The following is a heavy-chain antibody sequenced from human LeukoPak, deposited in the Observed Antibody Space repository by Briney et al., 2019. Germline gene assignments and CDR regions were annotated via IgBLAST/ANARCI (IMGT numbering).Heavy chain of an antibody. CDR3: ARGFCTSASCYGSY. V-gene: IGHV3-7*04. CDR2: IKQDGSEK. D-gene: IGHD2-2*01. CDR1: GFTFSSYW. J-gene: IGHJ4*02. Sequence: GGSLRLSCAASGFTFSSYWMSWVRQAPGKGLEWVANIKQDGSEKYYVDSVKGRFTISRDNAKNSLYLQMNSLRAEDTAMYYCARGFCTSASCYGSYWGQGTLVTVSS.